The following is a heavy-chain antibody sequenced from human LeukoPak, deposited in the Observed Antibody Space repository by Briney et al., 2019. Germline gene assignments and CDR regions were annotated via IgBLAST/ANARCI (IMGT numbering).Heavy chain of an antibody. Sequence: GASVKVSCKASGYTFTGYYMRWVRQAPGQGLEWMGWINPNSGGTNYAQKFQGRVTMTRDTSISTAYMELSRLRSDDAAVYYCARALSAVTTFDELDVWGKGTTVTISS. CDR3: ARALSAVTTFDELDV. D-gene: IGHD4-17*01. V-gene: IGHV1-2*02. J-gene: IGHJ6*04. CDR1: GYTFTGYY. CDR2: INPNSGGT.